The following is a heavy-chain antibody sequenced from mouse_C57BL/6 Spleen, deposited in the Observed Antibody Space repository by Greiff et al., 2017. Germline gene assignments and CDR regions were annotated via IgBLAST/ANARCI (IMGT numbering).Heavy chain of an antibody. CDR1: GYTFTSYW. D-gene: IGHD2-4*01. CDR3: TRCDYGPPKEDFGD. CDR2: IYPGDSDT. J-gene: IGHJ2*01. V-gene: IGHV1-5*01. Sequence: EVQLQQSGTVLVRPGASVKMSCKTSGYTFTSYWMHWVKQRPGQGLEWIGAIYPGDSDTSYNQKFKGKAKLTAVTSASTAYMELSSLTYEDSAVYYWTRCDYGPPKEDFGDWGQGTTVTVAS.